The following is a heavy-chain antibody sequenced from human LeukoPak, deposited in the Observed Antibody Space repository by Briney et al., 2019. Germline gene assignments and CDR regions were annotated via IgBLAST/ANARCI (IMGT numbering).Heavy chain of an antibody. J-gene: IGHJ4*02. CDR2: IIPTGGST. V-gene: IGHV1-69*10. CDR3: ARTAARRFDY. Sequence: GASVKVSCKASGGTFSSYAISWVRQAPGQGLEWMGGIIPTGGSTTYAQKFQGRVTMTRDTSTSTVYMELSSLRSDDTAVYYCARTAARRFDYWGQGTLVTVSS. D-gene: IGHD6-6*01. CDR1: GGTFSSYA.